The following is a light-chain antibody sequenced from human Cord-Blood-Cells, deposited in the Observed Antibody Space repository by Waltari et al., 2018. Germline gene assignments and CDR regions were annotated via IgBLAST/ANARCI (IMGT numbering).Light chain of an antibody. CDR2: QDS. CDR3: QAWDSSNVV. CDR1: KLGDKY. Sequence: SYELTQPPSASATPGQTASITCPGDKLGDKYACWYQQKPCQSPVLVIYQDSKRPSGIPERFSGSNSGNTATLTISGTQAMDEADYYFQAWDSSNVVFGGGTKLTVL. V-gene: IGLV3-1*01. J-gene: IGLJ2*01.